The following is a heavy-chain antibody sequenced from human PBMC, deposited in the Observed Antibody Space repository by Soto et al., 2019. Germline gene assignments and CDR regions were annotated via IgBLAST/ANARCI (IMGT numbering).Heavy chain of an antibody. D-gene: IGHD2-2*01. CDR1: GASISGGDYY. CDR3: ARATNDRSTSYLNY. CDR2: IYYTGNT. Sequence: QVQLQESGPGLVKPSQTLSLTCTVSGASISGGDYYWTWIRQPPGKGLEWIGSIYYTGNTYSNPFLVSRLSISVDPSNNQFAMRLTSVTAPDTAIYYWARATNDRSTSYLNYLGQGSLVTVSS. V-gene: IGHV4-30-4*01. J-gene: IGHJ4*02.